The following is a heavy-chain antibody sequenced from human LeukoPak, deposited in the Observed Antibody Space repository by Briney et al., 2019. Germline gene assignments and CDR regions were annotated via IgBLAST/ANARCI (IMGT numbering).Heavy chain of an antibody. Sequence: PGGSLRLSCAASGFTFSDYYMSWIRQAPGKGLEWVSYISSSGSTIYYADSVKGRFTISRDNAKNSLYLQMNSLRAEDTAVYYCARIHFYYYYYGMDVWGQGTTVTVSS. V-gene: IGHV3-11*04. D-gene: IGHD5-18*01. CDR1: GFTFSDYY. CDR3: ARIHFYYYYYGMDV. J-gene: IGHJ6*02. CDR2: ISSSGSTI.